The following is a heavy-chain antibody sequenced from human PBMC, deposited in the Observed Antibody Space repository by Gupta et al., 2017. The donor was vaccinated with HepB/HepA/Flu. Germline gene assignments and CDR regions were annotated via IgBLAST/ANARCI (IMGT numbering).Heavy chain of an antibody. CDR3: ARVNYFDTRGYSLDAFDI. D-gene: IGHD3-22*01. J-gene: IGHJ3*02. Sequence: EVNLVESGGGLVQPGGSLRLSCAVSGLTSSDPYIDWVRQVPGKGLEWIGRSRNKVKGYTTDYDASVKGRFTISRDDSKNSLYLEMNSLKTEDTAVYYCARVNYFDTRGYSLDAFDIWGQGTMVTVSS. CDR2: SRNKVKGYTT. V-gene: IGHV3-72*01. CDR1: GLTSSDPY.